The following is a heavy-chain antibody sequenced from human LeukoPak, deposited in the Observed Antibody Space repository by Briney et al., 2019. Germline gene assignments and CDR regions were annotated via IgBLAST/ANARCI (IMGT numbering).Heavy chain of an antibody. V-gene: IGHV3-66*01. CDR3: AGKSSSWYGLDY. J-gene: IGHJ4*02. Sequence: GGSLRLSCAASGFTVSSNYMSWVRQAPGKGLEWVSVIYSGGSTYYADSVKGRFTISRDNSKNTLYLQMNSLRAEDTAVYYCAGKSSSWYGLDYWGQGTLVTVSS. CDR1: GFTVSSNY. D-gene: IGHD6-13*01. CDR2: IYSGGST.